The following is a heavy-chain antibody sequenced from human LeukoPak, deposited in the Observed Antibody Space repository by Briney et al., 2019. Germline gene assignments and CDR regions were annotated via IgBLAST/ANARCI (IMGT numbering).Heavy chain of an antibody. CDR1: GFTFDDYA. CDR2: ISWSSGNI. J-gene: IGHJ6*02. V-gene: IGHV3-9*01. Sequence: GGSLRLSCATSGFTFDDYAMHWVRQAPGKGLEWVAGISWSSGNIGYADSVKGRFTISRDNAENSLHLQMNSLRTEDTALYFCARDAWRRAFNYGMDVWGQGTTVAVSS. D-gene: IGHD5-12*01. CDR3: ARDAWRRAFNYGMDV.